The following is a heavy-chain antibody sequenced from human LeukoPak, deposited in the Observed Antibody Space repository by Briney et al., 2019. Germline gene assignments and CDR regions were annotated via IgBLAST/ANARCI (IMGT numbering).Heavy chain of an antibody. D-gene: IGHD3-10*01. CDR1: GFTFDDYA. CDR2: INWSGGST. Sequence: GGSLRLSCVASGFTFDDYAMNWVRQAPGKGLEWVSGINWSGGSTGYADSVKGRFTISRDNAKNSLYLQMNSLRAEDTALYHCARVDPSGGLLLDAFDIWGQGTMVTVSS. CDR3: ARVDPSGGLLLDAFDI. J-gene: IGHJ3*02. V-gene: IGHV3-20*01.